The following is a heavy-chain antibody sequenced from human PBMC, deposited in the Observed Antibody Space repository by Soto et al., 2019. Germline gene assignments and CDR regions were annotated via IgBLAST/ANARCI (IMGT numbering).Heavy chain of an antibody. J-gene: IGHJ4*02. Sequence: QVQLVESGGGVVQPGRSLRLSCAASGFTFSSFGMHWVRQAPGKGLEWVAAISYDGSNKYYADSVKGRFTISRDNSKNTLYLQMNSLRAEDTAVYYCATEYCISTSVLFWGQGTLVTVSS. V-gene: IGHV3-30*03. CDR1: GFTFSSFG. CDR2: ISYDGSNK. CDR3: ATEYCISTSVLF. D-gene: IGHD2-2*01.